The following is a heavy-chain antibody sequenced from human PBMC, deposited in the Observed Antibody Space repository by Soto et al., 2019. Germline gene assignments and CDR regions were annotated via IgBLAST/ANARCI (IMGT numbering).Heavy chain of an antibody. D-gene: IGHD3-10*01. CDR1: GFTVSSNY. CDR3: ASDRSSGSYYGGFDP. V-gene: IGHV3-66*01. Sequence: EVQLVESGGGLVQPGGSLRLSCAASGFTVSSNYMSWVRQAPGKGLEWVSLIYSGGSTHYADSVKGRFTISRDNSKNTLYLQMNSLRVEDTAVYYCASDRSSGSYYGGFDPWGQGTLVTVSS. J-gene: IGHJ5*02. CDR2: IYSGGST.